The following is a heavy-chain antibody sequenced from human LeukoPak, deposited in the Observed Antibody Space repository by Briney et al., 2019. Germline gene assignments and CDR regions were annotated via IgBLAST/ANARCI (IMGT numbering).Heavy chain of an antibody. D-gene: IGHD3-22*01. CDR2: IWYDGSNK. V-gene: IGHV3-33*01. J-gene: IGHJ6*02. CDR3: ARDLITMIVVANSGMDV. Sequence: GRSLRLSCAASGFTFSSYGMHWVRQAPGKGLEWVAVIWYDGSNKYYADSVKGRFTISRDNSKNTLYLQMNSLRAEDTAVYYCARDLITMIVVANSGMDVWGQGTTVTVAS. CDR1: GFTFSSYG.